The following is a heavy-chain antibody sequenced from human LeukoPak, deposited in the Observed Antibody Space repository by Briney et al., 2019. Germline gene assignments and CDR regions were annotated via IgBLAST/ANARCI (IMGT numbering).Heavy chain of an antibody. CDR2: IWYDGSNK. CDR1: GFTFSSYG. J-gene: IGHJ4*02. Sequence: GGSLRLSCAASGFTFSSYGMHWVRQAPGKGLEWVAVIWYDGSNKYYADSVKGRFTISRDNSKNTLYLQMNSLRAEDTAVYYCARDRRYCTNGVCSRYFDYWGRGTLVTVSS. CDR3: ARDRRYCTNGVCSRYFDY. V-gene: IGHV3-33*01. D-gene: IGHD2-8*01.